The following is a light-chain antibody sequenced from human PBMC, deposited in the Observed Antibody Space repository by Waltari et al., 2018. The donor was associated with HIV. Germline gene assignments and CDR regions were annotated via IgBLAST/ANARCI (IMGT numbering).Light chain of an antibody. CDR1: QSVLYSSNNKNY. J-gene: IGKJ2*01. CDR3: QQYYRSPPMYT. Sequence: DIVMTQSPDSLAVSLGERATIHCKSSQSVLYSSNNKNYLAWYQQKPGPPPKPLIYWASTRESGVPDRFSGSGSGTDFTLTISSLQAEDVAVYYCQQYYRSPPMYTFGQGTKLEIK. CDR2: WAS. V-gene: IGKV4-1*01.